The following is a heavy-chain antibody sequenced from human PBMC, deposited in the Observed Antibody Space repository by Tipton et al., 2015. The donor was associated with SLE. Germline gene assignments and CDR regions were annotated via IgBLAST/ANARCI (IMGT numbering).Heavy chain of an antibody. CDR1: GDSISSASYF. J-gene: IGHJ4*02. V-gene: IGHV4-61*01. CDR2: VYDSWTT. CDR3: ARLREELRWDSGSERPIAVDN. Sequence: TLSLTCTVSGDSISSASYFWSWIRQPPGKGLEWMGYVYDSWTTNYNPSLEGRVTMSVDTSRNQFSLKRTSVTAADTAVYYCARLREELRWDSGSERPIAVDNWGQGTLVTVSS. D-gene: IGHD5-12*01.